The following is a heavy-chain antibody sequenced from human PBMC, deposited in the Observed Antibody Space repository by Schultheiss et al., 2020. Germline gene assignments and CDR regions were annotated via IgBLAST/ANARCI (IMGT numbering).Heavy chain of an antibody. V-gene: IGHV3-33*08. Sequence: GESLRLSCAGSNFTFDDYAMNWVRQAPGKGLEWVAVIWYDGSNKYYADSVKGRFTISRDNSKNTLYLQMNSLRAEDTAVYYCAREMGGIVVVPAATMIYYYGMDVWGQGTTVTVSS. D-gene: IGHD2-2*01. J-gene: IGHJ6*02. CDR3: AREMGGIVVVPAATMIYYYGMDV. CDR1: NFTFDDYA. CDR2: IWYDGSNK.